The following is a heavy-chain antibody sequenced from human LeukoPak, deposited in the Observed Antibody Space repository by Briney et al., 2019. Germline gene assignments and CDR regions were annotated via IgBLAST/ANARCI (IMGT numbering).Heavy chain of an antibody. CDR3: AREITMVRGVIQSPPDY. CDR2: INPNSGGT. D-gene: IGHD3-10*01. CDR1: GGTFSSYT. V-gene: IGHV1-2*06. Sequence: ASVKVSCKASGGTFSSYTISWVRQAPGQGLEWMGRINPNSGGTNYAQKFQGRVTMTRDTSISTAYMELSRLRSDDTAVYYCAREITMVRGVIQSPPDYWGQGTLVTVSS. J-gene: IGHJ4*02.